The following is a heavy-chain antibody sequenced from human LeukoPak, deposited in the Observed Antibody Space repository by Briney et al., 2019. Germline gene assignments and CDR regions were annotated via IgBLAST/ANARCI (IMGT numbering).Heavy chain of an antibody. Sequence: PGGSLRLSCAASGFTVSSNYMSWVRQAPGKGLEWVSVIYSGGSTYYADSVKGRITISRDNSKNTLYLQMNSLRAEDTAVYYCARASGSYTHWFDPWGQGTLVTVSS. CDR1: GFTVSSNY. J-gene: IGHJ5*02. CDR3: ARASGSYTHWFDP. V-gene: IGHV3-66*01. CDR2: IYSGGST. D-gene: IGHD1-26*01.